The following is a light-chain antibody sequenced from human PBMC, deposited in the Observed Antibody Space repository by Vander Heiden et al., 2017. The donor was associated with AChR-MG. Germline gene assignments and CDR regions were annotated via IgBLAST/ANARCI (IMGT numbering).Light chain of an antibody. CDR2: ENN. CDR3: GTWDSSLSVVV. CDR1: SSNIGNYY. J-gene: IGLJ2*01. V-gene: IGLV1-51*02. Sequence: QSVLTQPPSVSAAPAQKGTISCSGRSSNIGNYYVSWYQQHPGTAPKLLIYENNKRPSGIPDRFSGSKSDTSATLGITGLQTGDEADYYCGTWDSSLSVVVFGGGTKLTVL.